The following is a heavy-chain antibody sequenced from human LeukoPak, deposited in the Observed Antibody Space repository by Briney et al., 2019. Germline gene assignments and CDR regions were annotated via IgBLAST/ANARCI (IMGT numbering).Heavy chain of an antibody. CDR1: GYTFTGYY. Sequence: ASVKVSCKASGYTFTGYYMHWVRQAPGQGLEWMGWINPNSGGTNYAQKFQGWVTMTRDTSISTAYMELSRLRSDDTAVYYCAREGIYDSSGYSRENWFDPWGQGTLVTVSS. J-gene: IGHJ5*02. V-gene: IGHV1-2*04. D-gene: IGHD3-22*01. CDR3: AREGIYDSSGYSRENWFDP. CDR2: INPNSGGT.